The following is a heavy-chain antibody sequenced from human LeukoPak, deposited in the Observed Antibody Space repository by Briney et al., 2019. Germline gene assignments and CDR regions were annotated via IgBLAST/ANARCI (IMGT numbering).Heavy chain of an antibody. CDR3: AAPPDIVVVPAASEPFDY. V-gene: IGHV1-69*04. CDR1: GGTFSNYA. J-gene: IGHJ4*02. D-gene: IGHD2-2*01. CDR2: IIPILGIA. Sequence: ASVKVSCKASGGTFSNYAISWVRQAPGQGLEWMGRIIPILGIANYAQKFQGRVTITADKSTSTAYMELSSLRSEDTAVYYCAAPPDIVVVPAASEPFDYWGQGTLVTVSS.